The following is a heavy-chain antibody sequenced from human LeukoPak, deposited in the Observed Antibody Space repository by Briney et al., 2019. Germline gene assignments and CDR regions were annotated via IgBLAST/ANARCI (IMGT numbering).Heavy chain of an antibody. V-gene: IGHV3-21*01. D-gene: IGHD5-12*01. CDR2: ISSSSSYI. Sequence: GGSLRLSCAASGFTFSSYSMNWVRQAPGKGLEWVSSISSSSSYIYYADSVKGRFTISRDNAKNSLYLQMNSLRAEDTAVYYCARDLLVATYYYYYYGMDVWGQGTTVTVSS. CDR3: ARDLLVATYYYYYYGMDV. J-gene: IGHJ6*02. CDR1: GFTFSSYS.